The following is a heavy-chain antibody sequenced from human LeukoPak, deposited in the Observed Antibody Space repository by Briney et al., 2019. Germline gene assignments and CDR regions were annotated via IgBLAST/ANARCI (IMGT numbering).Heavy chain of an antibody. CDR1: GFTFSSYG. V-gene: IGHV3-23*01. D-gene: IGHD2-8*01. CDR2: ISGSGGTT. CDR3: AKTNGFYSD. Sequence: PGGSLRLSCAASGFTFSSYGMNWVRQAPGKGLEWVSGISGSGGTTYYADSVKGRFTISRDNSKNSLSLQVSSLRAEDTAVYYCAKTNGFYSDWDQGTLVTVSS. J-gene: IGHJ4*02.